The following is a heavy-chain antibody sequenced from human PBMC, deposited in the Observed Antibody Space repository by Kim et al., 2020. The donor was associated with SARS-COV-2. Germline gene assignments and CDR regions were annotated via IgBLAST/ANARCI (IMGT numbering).Heavy chain of an antibody. CDR3: ASYYYGSGKPNWFDP. D-gene: IGHD3-10*01. Sequence: SVKVSCKASGGTFSSYAISWVRQAPGQGLEWMGGIIPIFGTANYAQKFQGRVTITADESTSTAYMELSSLRSEDTAVYYCASYYYGSGKPNWFDPWGQGTLVTVSS. V-gene: IGHV1-69*13. CDR2: IIPIFGTA. CDR1: GGTFSSYA. J-gene: IGHJ5*02.